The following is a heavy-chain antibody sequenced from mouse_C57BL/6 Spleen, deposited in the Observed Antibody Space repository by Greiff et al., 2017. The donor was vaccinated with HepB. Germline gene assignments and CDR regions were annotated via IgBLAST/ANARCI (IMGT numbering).Heavy chain of an antibody. CDR2: IDPETGGT. Sequence: QVQLKQSGAELVRPGASVTLSCKASGYTFTDYEMHWVKQTPVHGLEWIGAIDPETGGTAYNQKFTGKAILTADKSSSTAYMELRSLTSEDSAVYYCTRDYYGSSPYYYAMDYWGQGTSVTVSS. CDR3: TRDYYGSSPYYYAMDY. CDR1: GYTFTDYE. V-gene: IGHV1-15*01. J-gene: IGHJ4*01. D-gene: IGHD1-1*01.